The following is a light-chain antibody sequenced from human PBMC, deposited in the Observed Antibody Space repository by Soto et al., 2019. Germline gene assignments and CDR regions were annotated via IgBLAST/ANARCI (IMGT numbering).Light chain of an antibody. V-gene: IGLV1-40*01. CDR2: GNS. Sequence: QSVLTQPPSVSGAPGQRVTISCTGSSSNIGAGYDVHWYQQLPGTAPKLLIYGNSNRPSGVPDRFSGSKSGTSASLAITGLQAEDEADYYCLSYTSANTRVFGGGTKLTV. CDR3: LSYTSANTRV. CDR1: SSNIGAGYD. J-gene: IGLJ3*02.